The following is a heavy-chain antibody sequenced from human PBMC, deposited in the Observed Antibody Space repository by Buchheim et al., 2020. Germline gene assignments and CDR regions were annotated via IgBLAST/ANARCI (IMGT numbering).Heavy chain of an antibody. J-gene: IGHJ6*02. D-gene: IGHD2-15*01. CDR2: ISAYNGNT. V-gene: IGHV1-18*01. Sequence: QVQLVQSGAEVKKPGASVKVSCKASGYTFTSYGISWVRQAPGQGLEWMGWISAYNGNTNYAQKLQGRVTMPTDTSTSTAYMELRSLRSDDTAVYYCARYCSGGSCYSLAPYYYYGMDVWGQGTT. CDR1: GYTFTSYG. CDR3: ARYCSGGSCYSLAPYYYYGMDV.